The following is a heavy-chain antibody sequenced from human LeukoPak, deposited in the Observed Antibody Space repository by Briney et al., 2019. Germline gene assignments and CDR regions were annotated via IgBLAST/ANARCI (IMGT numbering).Heavy chain of an antibody. Sequence: PGGSLRLSCAASGFTVSSNYMSWVRQAPGKGLEWVSVIYSGGSTYYADSVKGRFTISRDNSKNTLYLQMNSLRAEDTAVYYCARDYIQAGGGPWGQGTLVNVSS. J-gene: IGHJ5*02. CDR2: IYSGGST. CDR3: ARDYIQAGGGP. CDR1: GFTVSSNY. D-gene: IGHD3-10*01. V-gene: IGHV3-66*01.